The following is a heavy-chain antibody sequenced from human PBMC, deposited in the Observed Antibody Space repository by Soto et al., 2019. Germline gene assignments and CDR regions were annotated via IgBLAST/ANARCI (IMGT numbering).Heavy chain of an antibody. CDR2: FDPEDGET. V-gene: IGHV1-24*01. CDR1: GYTLTELS. J-gene: IGHJ3*02. CDR3: ATPGRVYYDSSGDIPAAFDI. D-gene: IGHD3-22*01. Sequence: GASVKVSCKVSGYTLTELSMHWVRQAPGKGLEWMGGFDPEDGETIYAQKFQGRVTMTEDTSTDTDYMELSSLRSEDTAVYYCATPGRVYYDSSGDIPAAFDIWG.